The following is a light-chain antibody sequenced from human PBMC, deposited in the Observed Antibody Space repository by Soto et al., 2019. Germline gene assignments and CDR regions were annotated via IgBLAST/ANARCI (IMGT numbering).Light chain of an antibody. CDR3: QSYDNSLSHVV. J-gene: IGLJ2*01. CDR1: SSNLGSFYD. CDR2: GDN. Sequence: QSVLTQPPSVSGAPGQRVTIPCTGSSSNLGSFYDVHWYQQLPGTVPKLLIYGDNNRPSGVPDRFSDSKSGTSASLAITGLQAEDEADYYCQSYDNSLSHVVFGGGTKLTVL. V-gene: IGLV1-40*01.